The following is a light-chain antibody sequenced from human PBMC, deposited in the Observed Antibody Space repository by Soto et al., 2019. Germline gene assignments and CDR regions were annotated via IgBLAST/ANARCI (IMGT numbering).Light chain of an antibody. J-gene: IGKJ1*01. CDR2: DAS. CDR3: QQYNNWPWT. V-gene: IGKV3-15*01. CDR1: QSIGSN. Sequence: EIVMTQSPASLSVSAGERATLSCRASQSIGSNLAWYQQKPGQAPRLLIYDASTRATGLPARFSGSGSGTEFTLTISSLQSEDLAVYDCQQYNNWPWTFGQSTKVDIK.